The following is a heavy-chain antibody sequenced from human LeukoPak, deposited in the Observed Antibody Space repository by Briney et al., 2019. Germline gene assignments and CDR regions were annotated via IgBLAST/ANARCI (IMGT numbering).Heavy chain of an antibody. J-gene: IGHJ4*02. D-gene: IGHD3-3*01. CDR2: IKQDGSEK. V-gene: IGHV3-7*01. CDR3: ARGKDYDFCSGYQAGFDY. CDR1: GFTFSTYW. Sequence: GGSLRLPCEASGFTFSTYWMSWVRQAPGKGLEWVANIKQDGSEKYYVDSVTGRFTISRDDAKYSLYLQMNSLRAEDTAVYYCARGKDYDFCSGYQAGFDYWGQGTLVTVSS.